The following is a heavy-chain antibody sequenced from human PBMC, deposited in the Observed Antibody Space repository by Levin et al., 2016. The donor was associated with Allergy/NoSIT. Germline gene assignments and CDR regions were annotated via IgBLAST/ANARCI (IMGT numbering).Heavy chain of an antibody. D-gene: IGHD1-1*01. CDR2: MNPNSGNT. J-gene: IGHJ3*02. V-gene: IGHV1-8*01. Sequence: WVRQAPGQGLEWMGWMNPNSGNTGYAQKFQGRVTMTRNTSISTAYMELSSLRSEDTAVYYCASTTGTTRSDAFDIWGQGTMVTVSS. CDR3: ASTTGTTRSDAFDI.